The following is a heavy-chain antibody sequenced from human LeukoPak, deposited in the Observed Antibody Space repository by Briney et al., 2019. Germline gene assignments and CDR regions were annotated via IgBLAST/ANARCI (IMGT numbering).Heavy chain of an antibody. CDR3: AKTADYGSGSYYTDHYFDY. Sequence: GGSLRLSCAASGFTFSSYAMSWVRQAPGKGLEWVSAISGSGGSTYYADSVKGRFTIPRDNSKNTLYLQMNSLRAEDTAVYYCAKTADYGSGSYYTDHYFDYWGQEPWSPSPQ. CDR2: ISGSGGST. V-gene: IGHV3-23*01. J-gene: IGHJ4*01. CDR1: GFTFSSYA. D-gene: IGHD3-10*01.